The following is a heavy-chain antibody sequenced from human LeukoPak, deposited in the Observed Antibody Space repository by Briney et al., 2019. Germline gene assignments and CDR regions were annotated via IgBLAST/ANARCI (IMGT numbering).Heavy chain of an antibody. Sequence: GASVKVSCKASGYTFTGYYMNWVRQAPGQGLEWMGWINPNSGGTNYAQKFQGRVTMTRDTSISTAYMELSRLRSDDTAVYYCARGLVGMGATIPNYWGQGTLVTVSS. CDR3: ARGLVGMGATIPNY. D-gene: IGHD1-26*01. J-gene: IGHJ4*02. V-gene: IGHV1-2*02. CDR2: INPNSGGT. CDR1: GYTFTGYY.